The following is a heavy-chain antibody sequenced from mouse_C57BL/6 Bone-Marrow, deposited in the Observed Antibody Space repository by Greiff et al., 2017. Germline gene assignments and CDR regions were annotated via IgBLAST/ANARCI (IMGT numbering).Heavy chain of an antibody. Sequence: EVQLQQSGAELVRPGASVKLSCTASGFNIKDDYMHWVKQRPEKGLEWIGWIDPENGDTEYASKFQGKATITADTSSNTAYLQLSSLTSEDTAVYYCTTGLTGTWGQGTTLTVSS. D-gene: IGHD4-1*01. CDR2: IDPENGDT. CDR3: TTGLTGT. J-gene: IGHJ2*01. CDR1: GFNIKDDY. V-gene: IGHV14-4*01.